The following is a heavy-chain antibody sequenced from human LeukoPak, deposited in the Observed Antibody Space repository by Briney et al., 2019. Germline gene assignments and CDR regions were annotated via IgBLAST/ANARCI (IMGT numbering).Heavy chain of an antibody. CDR2: ISSNGGST. Sequence: GGSLRLSCSASGFTFSSYAMHWVRQAPGKGLEYVSAISSNGGSTYYADSVKGRFTISRDNSKNTLYLQMSSLRAEDTAVYYCVQELYYDILTGYSPFDYWGQGTLVTVSS. CDR3: VQELYYDILTGYSPFDY. D-gene: IGHD3-9*01. CDR1: GFTFSSYA. V-gene: IGHV3-64D*06. J-gene: IGHJ4*02.